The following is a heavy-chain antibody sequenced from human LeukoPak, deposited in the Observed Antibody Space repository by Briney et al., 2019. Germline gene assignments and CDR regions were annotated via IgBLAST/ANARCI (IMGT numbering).Heavy chain of an antibody. D-gene: IGHD6-19*01. V-gene: IGHV6-1*01. CDR1: GDIVSSNSAA. CDR2: TYYRSKWYN. J-gene: IGHJ4*02. CDR3: AKSTVPRGSSGWYGV. Sequence: LSQTLSLTCAISGDIVSSNSAAWNWIRQSPSRGLEWLGRTYYRSKWYNDYAVSVKNRITINPDTSKNQFSLQLNSVTPEDTAVYYCAKSTVPRGSSGWYGVWGQGTLVTVSS.